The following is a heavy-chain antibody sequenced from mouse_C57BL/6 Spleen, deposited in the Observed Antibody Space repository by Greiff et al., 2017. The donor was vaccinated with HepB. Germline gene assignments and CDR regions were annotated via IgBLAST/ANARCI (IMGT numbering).Heavy chain of an antibody. D-gene: IGHD2-2*01. J-gene: IGHJ2*01. CDR3: TRGVTTYYFDY. V-gene: IGHV14-4*01. CDR1: GFNIKDDY. Sequence: EVKLMESGAELVRPGASVKLSCTASGFNIKDDYMHWVKQRPEQGLEWIGWIDPENGDTEYASKFQGKATITADTSSNTAYLQLSSLTSEDTAVYYCTRGVTTYYFDYWGQGTTLTVSS. CDR2: IDPENGDT.